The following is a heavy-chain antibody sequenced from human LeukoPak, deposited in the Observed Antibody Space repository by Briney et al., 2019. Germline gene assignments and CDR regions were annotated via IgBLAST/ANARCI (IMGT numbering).Heavy chain of an antibody. CDR1: GGTFSSYA. D-gene: IGHD6-13*01. Sequence: SVKVSCKASGGTFSSYAITWVRQAPGQGLEWMGRIIPIFGTANYAQKFQGRVTITTDESTSTAYMELSTLRSDDTAVYYCARERPPGDSSNWFLEGYFDIWGQGTLVAVSS. V-gene: IGHV1-69*05. CDR3: ARERPPGDSSNWFLEGYFDI. J-gene: IGHJ4*02. CDR2: IIPIFGTA.